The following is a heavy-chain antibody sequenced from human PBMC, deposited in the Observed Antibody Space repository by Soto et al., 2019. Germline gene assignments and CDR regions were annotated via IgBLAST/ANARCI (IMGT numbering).Heavy chain of an antibody. J-gene: IGHJ4*02. CDR1: GFSLSNAEVG. D-gene: IGHD1-26*01. Sequence: QVTLKESGPVLVKPTETLTLTCTVSGFSLSNAEVGVSWILQPPGKDLECLAQIFSNGEKSYITALKSSLTISKDTSKSQVVLTMTTLDPVDTATYYCARIVRLLGATYYIDHWGQGSLVTLSS. V-gene: IGHV2-26*01. CDR3: ARIVRLLGATYYIDH. CDR2: IFSNGEK.